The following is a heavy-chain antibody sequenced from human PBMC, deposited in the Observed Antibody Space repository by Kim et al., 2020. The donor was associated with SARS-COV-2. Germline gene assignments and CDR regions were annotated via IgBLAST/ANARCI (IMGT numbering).Heavy chain of an antibody. CDR2: ISSSSSYT. D-gene: IGHD1-26*01. V-gene: IGHV3-11*06. CDR3: ARDLEFGSGSSDY. CDR1: GFTFSDYY. Sequence: GGSLRLSCAASGFTFSDYYMSWIRQAPGKGLEWVSYISSSSSYTNYADSVKGRFTISRDNAKNSLYLQMNSLRAEDTAVYYCARDLEFGSGSSDYWGQGTLVTVSS. J-gene: IGHJ4*02.